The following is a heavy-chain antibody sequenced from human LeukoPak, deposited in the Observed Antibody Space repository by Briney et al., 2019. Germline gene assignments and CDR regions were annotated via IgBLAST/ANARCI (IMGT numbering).Heavy chain of an antibody. CDR3: AKDFYPGGSWDSFDI. V-gene: IGHV3-23*01. CDR1: GFTFSSYA. J-gene: IGHJ3*02. Sequence: PGGSLRLSCVASGFTFSSYAMSWVRQAPGKGLEWVSAISGSGGSTYYADSVKGRFTISRDNSKTRLYLQMISLRAEDTAVYYCAKDFYPGGSWDSFDIWGQGTMVTVSS. D-gene: IGHD6-13*01. CDR2: ISGSGGST.